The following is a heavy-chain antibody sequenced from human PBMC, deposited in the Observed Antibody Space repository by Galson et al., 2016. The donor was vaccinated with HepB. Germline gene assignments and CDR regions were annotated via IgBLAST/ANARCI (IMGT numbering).Heavy chain of an antibody. V-gene: IGHV4-39*01. CDR2: VYYSGST. CDR1: GGSIRSTTYY. J-gene: IGHJ4*01. D-gene: IGHD2-8*01. CDR3: AGLHYCIDDVCLTSPHIDY. Sequence: SETLSLTCTVSGGSIRSTTYYWGWIRQPPGKGLEWIGSVYYSGSTYYTPSLKSRLTISVDTSRNQFSLRLTSMTAADTAVYFCAGLHYCIDDVCLTSPHIDYWGHGILVTVSS.